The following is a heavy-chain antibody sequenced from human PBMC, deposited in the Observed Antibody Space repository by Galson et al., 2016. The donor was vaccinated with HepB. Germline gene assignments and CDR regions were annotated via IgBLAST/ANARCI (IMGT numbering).Heavy chain of an antibody. Sequence: SVKVSCKASGYTFTSXXISXXRQAXXQGLXXMGXXSAYXXXTXYAQKLEGRVTMXTDTSTSTAXMELGSLRSDDTAVYYCARGPSSTRTFDYWGQGTLVTVSS. CDR3: ARGPSSTRTFDY. V-gene: IGHV1-18*01. CDR2: XSAYXXXT. J-gene: IGHJ4*02. D-gene: IGHD2-2*01. CDR1: GYTFTSXX.